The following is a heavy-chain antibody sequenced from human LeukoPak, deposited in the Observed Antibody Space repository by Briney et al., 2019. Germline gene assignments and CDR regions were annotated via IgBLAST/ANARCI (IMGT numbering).Heavy chain of an antibody. D-gene: IGHD3-22*01. V-gene: IGHV5-51*01. CDR2: IYPGDSDT. CDR3: ARRFSLDQWEHYYDSSGQVAFDI. J-gene: IGHJ3*02. Sequence: GESLKISCKGSGYSFTSYWIGWVRQMPGKGLEWMGIIYPGDSDTRYSPSFQGQVTISADKSISTAYLQWSSLKASDTAMYYCARRFSLDQWEHYYDSSGQVAFDIWGQGTMVTVSS. CDR1: GYSFTSYW.